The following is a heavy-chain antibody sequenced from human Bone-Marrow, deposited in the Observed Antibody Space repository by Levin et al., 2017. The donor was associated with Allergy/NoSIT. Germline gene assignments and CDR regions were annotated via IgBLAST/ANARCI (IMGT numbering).Heavy chain of an antibody. CDR1: GYSFTGYY. CDR2: INPNSGGT. CDR3: ARSNCGGDCYIDS. V-gene: IGHV1-2*06. Sequence: EASVKVSCKASGYSFTGYYVHWVRQAPGQGLEWVGRINPNSGGTKFSQKFQGRVTMTRDTSISTAYMELSRLTSDDTAVYYCARSNCGGDCYIDSWGQGTLVTVSS. D-gene: IGHD2-21*02. J-gene: IGHJ5*01.